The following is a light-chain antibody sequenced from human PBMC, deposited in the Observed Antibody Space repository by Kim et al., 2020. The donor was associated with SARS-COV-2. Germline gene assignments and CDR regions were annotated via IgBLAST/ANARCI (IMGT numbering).Light chain of an antibody. Sequence: DIQMTQSPSTLSASVADRVTITCRASQGISSWLAWYQQKPGKAPKLLIYTSSRLESGVPSRFSGSGSGTEFTLTISSLQPDDFATYYCQHYNSYPYTFGQGTKLEI. CDR3: QHYNSYPYT. V-gene: IGKV1-5*03. J-gene: IGKJ2*01. CDR1: QGISSW. CDR2: TSS.